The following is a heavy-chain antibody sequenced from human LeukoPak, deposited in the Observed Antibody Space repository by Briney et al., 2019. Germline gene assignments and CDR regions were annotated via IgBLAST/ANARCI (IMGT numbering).Heavy chain of an antibody. CDR3: ARDLRKYYYGSGSYYYYMDV. Sequence: SETLSLTCTVSGDSITSSSYYWGWIRQPPGKGLEWIGSIYYSGSTYYPPSLKSRVTMSVDTSKNQFSLKLSSVTAADTAVYYCARDLRKYYYGSGSYYYYMDVWGKGTTVTISS. D-gene: IGHD3-10*01. CDR1: GDSITSSSYY. J-gene: IGHJ6*03. CDR2: IYYSGST. V-gene: IGHV4-39*07.